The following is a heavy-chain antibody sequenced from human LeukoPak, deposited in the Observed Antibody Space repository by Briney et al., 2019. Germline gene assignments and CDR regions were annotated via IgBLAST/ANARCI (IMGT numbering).Heavy chain of an antibody. V-gene: IGHV3-23*01. D-gene: IGHD5-24*01. Sequence: GGSLRLSCAVSGFTYSNYAMNWVRQAPGKGLEWVSAISHSGDRTYFADSVKGRFTISRDNAKNSLYLQMNSLRAEDTAIYYCARFREYSGDGYFDYWGQGTLVTVSS. CDR3: ARFREYSGDGYFDY. J-gene: IGHJ4*02. CDR2: ISHSGDRT. CDR1: GFTYSNYA.